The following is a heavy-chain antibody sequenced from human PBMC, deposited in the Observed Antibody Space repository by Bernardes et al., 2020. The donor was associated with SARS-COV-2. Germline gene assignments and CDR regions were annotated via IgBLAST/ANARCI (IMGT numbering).Heavy chain of an antibody. CDR3: RGVYYFYGMEV. CDR1: GFTFRTYS. CDR2: ISSSGNTI. Sequence: GGALRLSCAASGFTFRTYSMNWVRQAPGKGLEWVAYISSSGNTIYYADSVKGRFTISRDNAKDSLSLQMNSLRAEDTAVYYCRGVYYFYGMEVWGPGTTVTVS. V-gene: IGHV3-48*01. J-gene: IGHJ6*02.